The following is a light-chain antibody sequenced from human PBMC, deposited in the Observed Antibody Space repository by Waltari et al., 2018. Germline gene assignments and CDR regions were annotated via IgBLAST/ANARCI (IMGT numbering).Light chain of an antibody. CDR3: GTWDNSVVAGV. J-gene: IGLJ3*02. CDR2: DND. V-gene: IGLV1-51*01. Sequence: QSVLTQAPSVSAAPGQKVHLSCPGRTSNLGNNFVSLYQHVPGTAPKLLISDNDKRPPGIPDRFSGSKSGTSATLGITGLQTGDEAVYYCGTWDNSVVAGVFGGGTKVTVL. CDR1: TSNLGNNF.